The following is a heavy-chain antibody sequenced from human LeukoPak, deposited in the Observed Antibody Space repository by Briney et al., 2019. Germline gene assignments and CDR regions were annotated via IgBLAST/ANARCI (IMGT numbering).Heavy chain of an antibody. CDR2: IIPIFGTA. CDR1: GGTFSSYA. V-gene: IGHV1-69*13. Sequence: SVKVSCKASGGTFSSYAISWARQAPGQGLEWMGGIIPIFGTANYAQKFQGRVTITADESTSTAYMELSSLRSEDTAVYYCARYDIVVVPAALGAFDIWGQGTLVTVSS. D-gene: IGHD2-2*01. CDR3: ARYDIVVVPAALGAFDI. J-gene: IGHJ4*02.